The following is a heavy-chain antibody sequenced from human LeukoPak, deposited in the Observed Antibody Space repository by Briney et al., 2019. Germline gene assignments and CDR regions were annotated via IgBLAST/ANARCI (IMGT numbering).Heavy chain of an antibody. CDR1: GFIFSSYE. CDR3: ARSYYYGSSCSREFGY. Sequence: GGSLRLSCAASGFIFSSYEMSWVRQAPGKGLEWVSDISSSGRTMYYADSVKGRFTIPRDNPKNTLYLQMNSLTVEDTAVYYCARSYYYGSSCSREFGYWGQGTLVTVSS. J-gene: IGHJ4*02. V-gene: IGHV3-48*03. CDR2: ISSSGRTM. D-gene: IGHD3-22*01.